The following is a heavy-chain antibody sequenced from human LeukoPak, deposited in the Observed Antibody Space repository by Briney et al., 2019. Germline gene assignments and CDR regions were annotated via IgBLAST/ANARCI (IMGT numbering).Heavy chain of an antibody. Sequence: PGGSLRLSCAASGFTFSSHGMNWVRQAPGKVLEWVAVIWYDGSNKYYADSVKGRFTISRDNSKNTLYLQMNSLRDEDTAMYYCARWGDGKRFDYWGQGTLVTVSS. V-gene: IGHV3-33*01. CDR3: ARWGDGKRFDY. CDR1: GFTFSSHG. D-gene: IGHD2-21*02. J-gene: IGHJ4*02. CDR2: IWYDGSNK.